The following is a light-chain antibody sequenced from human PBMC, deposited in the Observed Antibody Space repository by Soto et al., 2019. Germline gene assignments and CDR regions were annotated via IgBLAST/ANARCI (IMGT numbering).Light chain of an antibody. V-gene: IGLV2-14*01. Sequence: QSALTQPASVSGSPGQSITISCTGTSSDVGGYNYVSWYQQHPGKAPKLMIYDVSNRPSGVSNRFSGSKSGNTASLTISGLQAEDEADYYCSSYTSSSTGFGTGTKVTV. CDR2: DVS. CDR3: SSYTSSSTG. J-gene: IGLJ1*01. CDR1: SSDVGGYNY.